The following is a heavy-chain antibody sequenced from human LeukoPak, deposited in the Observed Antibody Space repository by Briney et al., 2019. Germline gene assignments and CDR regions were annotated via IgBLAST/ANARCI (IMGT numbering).Heavy chain of an antibody. V-gene: IGHV3-64*01. CDR3: ARDRDGSGSSPLGY. Sequence: GSLRLSCAASGFTFSSYAMHWVRQAPGKGLEDVSAISSNGGSTYYANSVKGRFTISRDNSKNTLYLQMGSLRAEDMAVYYCARDRDGSGSSPLGYWGQGTLVTVSS. CDR2: ISSNGGST. CDR1: GFTFSSYA. D-gene: IGHD3-10*01. J-gene: IGHJ4*02.